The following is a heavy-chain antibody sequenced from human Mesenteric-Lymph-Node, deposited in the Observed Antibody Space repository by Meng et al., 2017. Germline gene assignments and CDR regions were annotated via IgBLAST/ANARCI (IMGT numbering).Heavy chain of an antibody. Sequence: GESLKISCAASGFTVSSNYMSWVRQAPGKGLEWVSVIYSGGSTYYADSVKGRFTISRDDANNSVYLQMNNLRAEDTALYYCARDKPGSDTNDYWGQGTQVTVSS. J-gene: IGHJ4*02. CDR3: ARDKPGSDTNDY. CDR2: IYSGGST. CDR1: GFTVSSNY. V-gene: IGHV3-66*01. D-gene: IGHD1-14*01.